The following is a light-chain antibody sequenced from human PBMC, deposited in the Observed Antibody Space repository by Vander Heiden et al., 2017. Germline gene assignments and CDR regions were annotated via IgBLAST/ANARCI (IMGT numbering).Light chain of an antibody. Sequence: DVVLTQTPLPLSVTPGQPAPMSCTSSQSLLHSTGKTYLYWYMQEAGPPPHLLIYEVYNRFTGVPDRFSGSGSGTDFTLKISRVEAEDVGFYYCMENIQLPVTFGGGTKLEIK. V-gene: IGKV2D-29*01. CDR1: QSLLHSTGKTY. CDR2: EVY. CDR3: MENIQLPVT. J-gene: IGKJ4*01.